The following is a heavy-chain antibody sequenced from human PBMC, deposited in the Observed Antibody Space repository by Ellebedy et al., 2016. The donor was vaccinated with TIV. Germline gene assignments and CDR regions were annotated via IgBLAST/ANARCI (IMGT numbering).Heavy chain of an antibody. CDR2: IYHNGGT. CDR3: ARSSAVPGDYDAFDI. D-gene: IGHD2-2*01. CDR1: GGSISSYY. J-gene: IGHJ3*02. Sequence: SETLSLTCTVSGGSISSYYWRWIRQPPGKGLEWVGYIYHNGGTNYSPSLKSRLTITVDTFRNQFSLKLSSVTAADTAVYYCARSSAVPGDYDAFDIWGQGTLVTVSS. V-gene: IGHV4-59*08.